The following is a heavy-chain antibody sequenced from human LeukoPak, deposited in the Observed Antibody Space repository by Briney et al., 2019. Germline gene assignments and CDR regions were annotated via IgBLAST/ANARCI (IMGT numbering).Heavy chain of an antibody. D-gene: IGHD3-22*01. CDR1: GYTFTSYY. V-gene: IGHV1-46*01. CDR3: ARASTTYDSSGYYIDY. J-gene: IGHJ4*02. CDR2: INPSGGST. Sequence: ASVKVSCKASGYTFTSYYMHWVRQAPGQGLEWMGIINPSGGSTSYAQKFQGRVTMTRDTSTSTVYMELSSLRSEDTAVYYCARASTTYDSSGYYIDYWGQGTPVTVSS.